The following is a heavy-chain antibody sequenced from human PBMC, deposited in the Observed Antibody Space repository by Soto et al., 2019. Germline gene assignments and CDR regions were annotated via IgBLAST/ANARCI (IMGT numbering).Heavy chain of an antibody. D-gene: IGHD6-19*01. J-gene: IGHJ4*02. V-gene: IGHV3-7*04. CDR3: ARALFTGYSSGWPCDY. CDR2: IKQDGSEK. Sequence: EVQLVESGGGLVQPGGSLRLSCAASGFTFSSYWMSWVRQAPGKGLEWVANIKQDGSEKYYVYSVKGRFTIPRDNAKNSRYLQRNNLRAEDTAVYYCARALFTGYSSGWPCDYWGQGTLVTVSS. CDR1: GFTFSSYW.